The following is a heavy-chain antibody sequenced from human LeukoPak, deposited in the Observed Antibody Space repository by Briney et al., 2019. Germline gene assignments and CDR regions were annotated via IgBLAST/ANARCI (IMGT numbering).Heavy chain of an antibody. Sequence: GGSLRLSCAASGFTFSSYAMSWVRQAPGKGLEWVSGISGSGGTTHYADSVKGRFTISRDNSKNTLYLQMNSLRAEDTAVYYCAKGAVVVVAATFGLDYWGQGTLVTVSS. D-gene: IGHD2-15*01. V-gene: IGHV3-23*01. J-gene: IGHJ4*02. CDR1: GFTFSSYA. CDR2: ISGSGGTT. CDR3: AKGAVVVVAATFGLDY.